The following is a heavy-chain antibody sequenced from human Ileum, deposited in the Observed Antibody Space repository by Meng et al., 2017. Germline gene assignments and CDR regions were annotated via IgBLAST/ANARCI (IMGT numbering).Heavy chain of an antibody. CDR3: ARGFPEWLPSSYYYYGMDV. V-gene: IGHV3-74*01. D-gene: IGHD3-3*01. CDR1: GFTFRSYW. CDR2: INSDGSST. J-gene: IGHJ6*02. Sequence: GESLKISCAASGFTFRSYWMHWVRPAPGKGLVLVSRINSDGSSTIYADSVKGRFTISRDNAKNTLYLQMNSLRAEDTAVYYCARGFPEWLPSSYYYYGMDVWGQGTTVTVSS.